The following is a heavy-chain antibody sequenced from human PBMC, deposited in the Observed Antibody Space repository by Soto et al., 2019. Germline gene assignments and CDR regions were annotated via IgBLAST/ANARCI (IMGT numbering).Heavy chain of an antibody. Sequence: LRLSFAASGFTFSRYAMSWVRQAPGKVLEWGSAISGSGGSTYYADSVKGRFTISRENSKNTLYLQMNSLRAEDTAVYYCAKDNSGWFDSWGQGTWVNVPS. J-gene: IGHJ5*01. V-gene: IGHV3-23*01. D-gene: IGHD6-13*01. CDR2: ISGSGGST. CDR1: GFTFSRYA. CDR3: AKDNSGWFDS.